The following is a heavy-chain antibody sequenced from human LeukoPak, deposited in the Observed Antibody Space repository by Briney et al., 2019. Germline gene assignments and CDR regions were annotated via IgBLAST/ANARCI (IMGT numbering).Heavy chain of an antibody. D-gene: IGHD3-9*01. V-gene: IGHV1-69*04. Sequence: ASVKVSYKASGGTFSSYAISWVRQVPGQGLEWMGRIIPIPGIANYAQKFQGRVTITADKSTSTAYMELSSLRSEDTAVYYCASASYDILTGYYGPYYYYGMDVWGQGTTVTVSS. CDR2: IIPIPGIA. J-gene: IGHJ6*02. CDR1: GGTFSSYA. CDR3: ASASYDILTGYYGPYYYYGMDV.